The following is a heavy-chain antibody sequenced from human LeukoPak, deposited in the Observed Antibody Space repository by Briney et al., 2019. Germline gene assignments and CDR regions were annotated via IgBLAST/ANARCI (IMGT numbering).Heavy chain of an antibody. V-gene: IGHV3-7*01. D-gene: IGHD2-15*01. Sequence: GGSLRLSCAASGFTFSGYWMSWVRQAPGKGLEWVANIKQDGSEKYYVDSVKGRFTISRDNAKNSLYLQMNSLRAEDTAVYYCARYRGGGSCFDYWGQGTLVTVSS. CDR1: GFTFSGYW. CDR2: IKQDGSEK. CDR3: ARYRGGGSCFDY. J-gene: IGHJ4*02.